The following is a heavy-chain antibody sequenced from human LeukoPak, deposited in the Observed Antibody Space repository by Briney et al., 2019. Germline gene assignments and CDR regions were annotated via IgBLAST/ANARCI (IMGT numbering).Heavy chain of an antibody. CDR1: GYTFTNYG. V-gene: IGHV1-18*01. Sequence: GASVKVSCKASGYTFTNYGISWVRQAPGQGLEWMGWISAYNGVTNYAQKLQGRVTMTTDTSTSTAYMELRSLRSDDTAVYYCARDRGTVTGDAFDIWGQGTMVTVSS. CDR3: ARDRGTVTGDAFDI. D-gene: IGHD4-17*01. J-gene: IGHJ3*02. CDR2: ISAYNGVT.